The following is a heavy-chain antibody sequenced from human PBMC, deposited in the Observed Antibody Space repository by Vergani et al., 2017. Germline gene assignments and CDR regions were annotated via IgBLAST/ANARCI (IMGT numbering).Heavy chain of an antibody. J-gene: IGHJ5*02. V-gene: IGHV1-24*01. Sequence: QVQLVQSGAEVKKPGASVKVSCKVSGYTLTELSMHWVRQAPGKGLEWMGGFDPEDGETIYAQKFQGRVTMTEDTATDTAYMELSSLRSEDTAVYYGATDRGRYCSSTSCSNXFDPWGQGTLVTVSS. CDR3: ATDRGRYCSSTSCSNXFDP. CDR2: FDPEDGET. D-gene: IGHD2-2*01. CDR1: GYTLTELS.